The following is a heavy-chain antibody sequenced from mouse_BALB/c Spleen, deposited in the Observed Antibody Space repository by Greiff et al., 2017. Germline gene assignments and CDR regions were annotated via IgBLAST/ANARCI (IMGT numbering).Heavy chain of an antibody. CDR3: AREGVGYGGDAMDY. D-gene: IGHD2-14*01. Sequence: VQVVESGPGLVAPSQSLSITCTVSGFSLTSYGVHWVRQPPGKGLEWLGVIWAGGSTNYNSALMSRLSISKDNSKSQVFLKMNSLQTDDTAMYYCAREGVGYGGDAMDYWGQGTSVTVSS. CDR1: GFSLTSYG. CDR2: IWAGGST. J-gene: IGHJ4*01. V-gene: IGHV2-9*02.